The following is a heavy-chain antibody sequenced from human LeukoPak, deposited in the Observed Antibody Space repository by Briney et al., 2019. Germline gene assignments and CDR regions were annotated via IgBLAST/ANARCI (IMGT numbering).Heavy chain of an antibody. Sequence: GGSLRLSCAASGFTFSSYAMSWVRQAPGKGLEWVSAISGSGGSTYYADSVKGRFTISRDNSKNTLYLQMNSLRAEDTAVYYCAKDRTPYDYVWGSYRYMNWFDPWGQGTLVTVSS. CDR1: GFTFSSYA. V-gene: IGHV3-23*01. CDR3: AKDRTPYDYVWGSYRYMNWFDP. D-gene: IGHD3-16*02. CDR2: ISGSGGST. J-gene: IGHJ5*02.